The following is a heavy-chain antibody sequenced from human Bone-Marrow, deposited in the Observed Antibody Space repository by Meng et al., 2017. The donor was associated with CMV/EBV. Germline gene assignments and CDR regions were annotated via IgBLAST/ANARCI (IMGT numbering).Heavy chain of an antibody. Sequence: ASVKVSCKASGYTFTSYGISWVRQAPGQGLEWMGWISAYNGNTNYAQKLQGRVTMTTDTSTSTAYMELRSLRSDDTAVYYCARDAIGGSHGYYGLDVWGQGTTVTVSS. CDR2: ISAYNGNT. CDR3: ARDAIGGSHGYYGLDV. D-gene: IGHD1-26*01. J-gene: IGHJ6*02. CDR1: GYTFTSYG. V-gene: IGHV1-18*01.